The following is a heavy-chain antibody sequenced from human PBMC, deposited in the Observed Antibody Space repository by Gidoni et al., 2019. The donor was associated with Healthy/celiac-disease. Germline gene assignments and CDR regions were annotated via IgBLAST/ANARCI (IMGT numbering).Heavy chain of an antibody. D-gene: IGHD2-21*02. CDR3: ARWSFVVVTAFDY. CDR2: IYYSGST. CDR1: AGSILSSSYY. Sequence: QLQLQESGPGLVTPSATLSLTCTVSAGSILSSSYYWGWIRQPPGKGLEWIGSIYYSGSTYYNPSLKSRVTIYVDTSKNQFSLKLSSVTAAETDVYYCARWSFVVVTAFDYWGQGTLVTVSS. J-gene: IGHJ4*02. V-gene: IGHV4-39*01.